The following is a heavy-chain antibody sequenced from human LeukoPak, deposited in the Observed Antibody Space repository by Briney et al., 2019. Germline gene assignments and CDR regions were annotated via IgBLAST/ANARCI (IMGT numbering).Heavy chain of an antibody. CDR3: AREGNYDILTGYYTSHFDY. D-gene: IGHD3-9*01. V-gene: IGHV3-11*06. Sequence: NPGGSLRLSCAASGFTFSDYYMSWIRQAPGKGLEWVSYISSSSSYTNYADSVKGRFTISRDNAKNSLYLQMNSLRAEDTAVYYCAREGNYDILTGYYTSHFDYWGQGTLVTVSS. J-gene: IGHJ4*02. CDR1: GFTFSDYY. CDR2: ISSSSSYT.